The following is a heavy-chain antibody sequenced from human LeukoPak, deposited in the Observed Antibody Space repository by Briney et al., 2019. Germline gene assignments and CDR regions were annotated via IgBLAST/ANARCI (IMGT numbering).Heavy chain of an antibody. Sequence: APVKVSCKASGYTFTSYYMHWVRQAPGQGLEWMGIINPSGGSTSYAQKFQGRVTMTRDTSTSTVYMELSSLRSEDTAVYYCARGVVVAARPYNWFDPWGQGTLVTVSS. CDR1: GYTFTSYY. J-gene: IGHJ5*02. D-gene: IGHD2-15*01. V-gene: IGHV1-46*01. CDR3: ARGVVVAARPYNWFDP. CDR2: INPSGGST.